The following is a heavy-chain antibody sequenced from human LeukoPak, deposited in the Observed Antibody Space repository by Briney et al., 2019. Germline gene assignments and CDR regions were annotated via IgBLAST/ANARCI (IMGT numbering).Heavy chain of an antibody. Sequence: GGSLRLSCAASGFTFSSYAMSWVRQAPGKGLEWVSAISGSGGSTYYADSVKGRFTISRDNSKNTLYLQMNSLRAEDTAVYYCAKRSYYDSSGYCYGYWGQGTLVTVSS. D-gene: IGHD3-22*01. CDR1: GFTFSSYA. CDR2: ISGSGGST. V-gene: IGHV3-23*01. J-gene: IGHJ4*02. CDR3: AKRSYYDSSGYCYGY.